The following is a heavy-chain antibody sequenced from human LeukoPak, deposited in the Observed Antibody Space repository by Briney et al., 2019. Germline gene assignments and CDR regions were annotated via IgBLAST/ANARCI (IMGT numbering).Heavy chain of an antibody. CDR1: RFSLSNFW. Sequence: PGGSLRLFCVTSRFSLSNFWMIWVRQAPGKGLEWVANINEDGSEKNYVDSVKGRFTISRDNAKNSLYLQMNSLRAEDTAVYYCVRDRSRTTVTRFDSWGQGTLVTASS. D-gene: IGHD4-17*01. CDR2: INEDGSEK. CDR3: VRDRSRTTVTRFDS. V-gene: IGHV3-7*01. J-gene: IGHJ4*02.